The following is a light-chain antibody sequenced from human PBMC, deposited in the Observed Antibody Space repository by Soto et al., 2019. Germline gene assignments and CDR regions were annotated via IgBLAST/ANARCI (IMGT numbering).Light chain of an antibody. V-gene: IGKV1-5*01. CDR2: DAS. CDR1: QSSSNR. J-gene: IGKJ1*01. CDR3: QHYNSYSEA. Sequence: DIQMTQSPSTLSASVGDRVTITCRASQSSSNRLAWYQQKPGKAPKVLIYDASSLESGVPSRFSGIGSGTEFILTISSLQPDDFTSYYCQHYNSYSEAFGQGTKVDI.